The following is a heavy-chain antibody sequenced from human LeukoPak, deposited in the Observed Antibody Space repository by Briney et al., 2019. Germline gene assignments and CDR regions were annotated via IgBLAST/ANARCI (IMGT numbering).Heavy chain of an antibody. CDR2: IYHSGST. CDR3: ARATPKYCSGGSCYSFDY. CDR1: GGSISSGGYS. V-gene: IGHV4-30-2*01. D-gene: IGHD2-15*01. J-gene: IGHJ4*02. Sequence: PSQTLSLTCAVSGGSISSGGYSWSWIRQPPGKGLEWIGYIYHSGSTYYNPSLKSRVTISEDRSKNQFSLKLSSVTAADMAVYYCARATPKYCSGGSCYSFDYWGQGTLVTVSS.